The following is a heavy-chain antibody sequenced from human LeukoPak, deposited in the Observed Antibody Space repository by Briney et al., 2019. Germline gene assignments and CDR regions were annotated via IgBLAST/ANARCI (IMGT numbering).Heavy chain of an antibody. CDR2: ISYDGSDK. CDR3: AKARYYHGSEYYFDY. Sequence: GGSLRLSCAASGFTFSSYGMHWVRQAPGKGLEWVAVISYDGSDKYFADSVKGRFTISRDNSKNTLYLQMNSLRAEDTAVYYCAKARYYHGSEYYFDYWGQGTLVTVSS. D-gene: IGHD3-10*01. V-gene: IGHV3-30*18. J-gene: IGHJ4*02. CDR1: GFTFSSYG.